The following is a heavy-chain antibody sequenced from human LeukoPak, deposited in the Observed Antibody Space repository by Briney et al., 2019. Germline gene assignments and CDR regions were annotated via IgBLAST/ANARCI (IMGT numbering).Heavy chain of an antibody. CDR2: VYYNGLT. V-gene: IGHV4-59*11. J-gene: IGHJ4*02. CDR1: GASISPHY. Sequence: PSETLSLTCTVSGASISPHYWRWIRQAPGRGLEWIGYVYYNGLTSYNASLRSRLILSVDTARNQVSLKLTSVTAADTAVYYCTRERSTVTFDYWGQGTLVSVSS. CDR3: TRERSTVTFDY. D-gene: IGHD4-17*01.